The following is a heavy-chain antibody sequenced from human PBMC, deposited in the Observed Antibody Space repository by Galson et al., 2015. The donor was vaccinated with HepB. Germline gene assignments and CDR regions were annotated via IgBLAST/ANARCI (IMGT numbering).Heavy chain of an antibody. D-gene: IGHD2-2*01. CDR2: ISYDGSNK. CDR3: ARVDCSSTSCYEGYFDY. J-gene: IGHJ4*02. CDR1: GFTFSSYA. Sequence: SLRLSCAASGFTFSSYAMHWVRQAPGKGLKWVAVISYDGSNKYYADSVKGRFTISRDNSKNTLYLQMNSLRAEDTAVYYCARVDCSSTSCYEGYFDYWGQGTLVTVSS. V-gene: IGHV3-30-3*01.